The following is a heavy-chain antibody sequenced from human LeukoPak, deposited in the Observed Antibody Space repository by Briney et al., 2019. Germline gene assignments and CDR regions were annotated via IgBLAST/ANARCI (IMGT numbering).Heavy chain of an antibody. CDR2: IYYTGST. D-gene: IGHD6-13*01. CDR1: GGSISNYY. J-gene: IGHJ4*02. V-gene: IGHV4-59*08. CDR3: ARRSGIAAAVDY. Sequence: PSETLSLTCTVSGGSISNYYWTWIRQPPGKGLEWIGYIYYTGSTYYNPSLKSRVTISVDTSKNQFSLKLSSVTAADTAVYYCARRSGIAAAVDYWGQGTLVTVSS.